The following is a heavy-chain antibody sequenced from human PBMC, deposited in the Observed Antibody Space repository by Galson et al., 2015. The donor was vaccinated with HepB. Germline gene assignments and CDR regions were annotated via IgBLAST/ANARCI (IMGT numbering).Heavy chain of an antibody. CDR2: IKQDGSEK. Sequence: SLRLSCAASGFTFSSYWMSWVRQAPGKGLEWVANIKQDGSEKYYVDSVKGRFTISRDNAKNSLYLQMNSLRAEDTAVYYCARVLIGTPAPLYWYFDLWGRGTLVTVSS. V-gene: IGHV3-7*01. CDR1: GFTFSSYW. CDR3: ARVLIGTPAPLYWYFDL. D-gene: IGHD1/OR15-1a*01. J-gene: IGHJ2*01.